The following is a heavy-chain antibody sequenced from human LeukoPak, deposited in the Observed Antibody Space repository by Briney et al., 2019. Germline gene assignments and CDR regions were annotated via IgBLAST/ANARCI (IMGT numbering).Heavy chain of an antibody. CDR2: IDSGGRT. V-gene: IGHV3-53*01. CDR3: ASCDIPDPHMDV. Sequence: GGSLRLSCAASGFTVRTNYMSWVRRAPGKGLEWVSVIDSGGRTSYADSAKGRFTLSRDISRNTLYLQMNSLRAEDTAVYYCASCDIPDPHMDVWGKGTTVTVSS. J-gene: IGHJ6*03. CDR1: GFTVRTNY.